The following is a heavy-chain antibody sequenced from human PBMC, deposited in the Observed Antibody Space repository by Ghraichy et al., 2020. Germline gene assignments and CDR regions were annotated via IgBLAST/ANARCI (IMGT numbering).Heavy chain of an antibody. Sequence: GGSLRLSCAASGFMFSTKTMGWVRQAPGKGLEWVSSISTSSTNIYYADSVRGRFTISRDDAKNSLYLQMNNVRAEDTAAYFCARDLRGPLAGTWYFDLWGRGTLVTVSS. J-gene: IGHJ2*01. CDR3: ARDLRGPLAGTWYFDL. V-gene: IGHV3-21*01. CDR1: GFMFSTKT. D-gene: IGHD6-13*01. CDR2: ISTSSTNI.